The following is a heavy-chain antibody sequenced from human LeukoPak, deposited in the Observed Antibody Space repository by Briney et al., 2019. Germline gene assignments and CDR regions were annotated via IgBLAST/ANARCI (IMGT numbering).Heavy chain of an antibody. CDR2: IWYDGGNK. V-gene: IGHV3-33*08. D-gene: IGHD2-2*01. CDR3: ARVAVGYCSSTSCYGDY. J-gene: IGHJ4*02. CDR1: GFTFSDYY. Sequence: GGSLRLSCAASGFTFSDYYMNWTRQAPGKGLEWVEFIWYDGGNKYYADSVKGRFTISRDNSKNTLYLQMNSLRAEDTAVYYCARVAVGYCSSTSCYGDYWGQGTLVTVSS.